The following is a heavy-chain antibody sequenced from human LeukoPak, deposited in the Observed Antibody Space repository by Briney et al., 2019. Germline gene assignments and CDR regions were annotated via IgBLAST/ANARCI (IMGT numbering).Heavy chain of an antibody. V-gene: IGHV4-38-2*01. CDR2: IYYSGST. CDR3: AGMATTTHPPPPPFDY. D-gene: IGHD5-24*01. J-gene: IGHJ4*02. CDR1: GYSISSGYY. Sequence: PSETLSLTRAVSGYSISSGYYWGWIRQPPGKGLEWIGSIYYSGSTYYNPSLKSRVTISVDTSKNQFSLKLSSVTAADTAVYYCAGMATTTHPPPPPFDYWGQGTLVTVSS.